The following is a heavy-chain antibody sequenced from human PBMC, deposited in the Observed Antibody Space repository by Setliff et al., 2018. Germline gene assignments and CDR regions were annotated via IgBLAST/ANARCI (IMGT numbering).Heavy chain of an antibody. CDR2: INPSSGGT. CDR3: ARAGQLDYFQH. D-gene: IGHD6-13*01. V-gene: IGHV1-2*02. J-gene: IGHJ1*01. CDR1: GFPLTGYY. Sequence: ASVKVSCKTSGFPLTGYYMHWVRQTPGQGLEWMGWINPSSGGTNYAQKFQGRVTMTRDTSISTVYTELSSLRSDDTAVYYCARAGQLDYFQHWGQGTLVTVSS.